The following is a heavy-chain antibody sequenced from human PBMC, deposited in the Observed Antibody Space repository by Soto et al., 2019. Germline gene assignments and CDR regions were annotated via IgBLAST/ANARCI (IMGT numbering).Heavy chain of an antibody. CDR2: INHSGST. D-gene: IGHD6-19*01. Sequence: PSETLSLTCAVYGGSFSGYYWSWIRQPPGKGLEWIGEINHSGSTNYNPSLKSRVTISVDTSKNQFSLKLSSVTAADTAVYYCARSSSSGWYWFDPWGQGTLVTVSS. CDR3: ARSSSSGWYWFDP. V-gene: IGHV4-34*01. J-gene: IGHJ5*02. CDR1: GGSFSGYY.